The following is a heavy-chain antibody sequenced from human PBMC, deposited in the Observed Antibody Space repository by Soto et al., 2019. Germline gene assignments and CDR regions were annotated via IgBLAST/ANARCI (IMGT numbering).Heavy chain of an antibody. J-gene: IGHJ6*02. CDR2: INPILGIK. CDR3: ARGLAVDDYYGMEV. Sequence: QVQLVQSGPEVKKPGSSVKVSCKFSGGTFSNDVINWVRHVPGQGLEWMAKINPILGIKNSGQKFQGRDRITADKSTNTAYMERSSLESKDTAVYYGARGLAVDDYYGMEVWGHGTRVTVSS. D-gene: IGHD6-19*01. CDR1: GGTFSNDV. V-gene: IGHV1-69*04.